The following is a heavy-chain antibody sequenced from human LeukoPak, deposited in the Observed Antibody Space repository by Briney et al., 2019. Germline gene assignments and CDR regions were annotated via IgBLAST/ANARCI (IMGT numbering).Heavy chain of an antibody. V-gene: IGHV3-30*12. CDR3: ATWRGSGNYGGYFDY. CDR1: GFTFRNYG. CDR2: IYYDGSIK. J-gene: IGHJ4*02. D-gene: IGHD3-10*01. Sequence: GGSLRLSCAASGFTFRNYGMHWVRQAPGKGLEWVTIIYYDGSIKHYADSVRGRFTISRDNSKNTLYLQMNSLRVEDTAIYYCATWRGSGNYGGYFDYWGQGTPVTVSS.